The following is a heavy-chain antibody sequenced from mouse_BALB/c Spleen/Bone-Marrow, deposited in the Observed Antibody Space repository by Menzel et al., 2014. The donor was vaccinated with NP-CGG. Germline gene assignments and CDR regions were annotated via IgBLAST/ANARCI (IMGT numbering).Heavy chain of an antibody. V-gene: IGHV7-3*02. J-gene: IGHJ2*01. CDR1: GFTFTDHY. CDR3: ARDYLYYFDY. D-gene: IGHD2-1*01. Sequence: EVKLVESGGGLVQPGGFLRLSCATSGFTFTDHYMSWVRQPPGKALEWLGFIRNKANGYTTEYSASVKGRFTISRDNSQSIVYLQMNTLRAEDSATYYCARDYLYYFDYWGQGTTLIVSS. CDR2: IRNKANGYTT.